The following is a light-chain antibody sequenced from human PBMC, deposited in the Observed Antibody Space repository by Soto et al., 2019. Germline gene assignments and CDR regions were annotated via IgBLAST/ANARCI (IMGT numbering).Light chain of an antibody. V-gene: IGLV2-14*03. CDR2: DVS. J-gene: IGLJ2*01. Sequence: QSALTQPASVSGSPGQSVTISCTGTSSDVGGFNYVSWYQHYPGEAPKLLIYDVSNRPSGVSSRFSGSKSGNTASLTISGLQADDEGDYYCSSFTTSNTCVFGGGTKVTVL. CDR1: SSDVGGFNY. CDR3: SSFTTSNTCV.